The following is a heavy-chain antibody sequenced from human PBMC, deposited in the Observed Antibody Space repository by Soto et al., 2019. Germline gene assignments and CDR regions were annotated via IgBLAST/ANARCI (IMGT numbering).Heavy chain of an antibody. CDR3: ARVGVDSSGYPGRDDAFDI. D-gene: IGHD3-22*01. CDR2: ISSSGSTI. Sequence: GGSLRLSCAASGFTFSSYEMNWVRQAPGKGLEWVSYISSSGSTIYYADSVKGRFTISRDNDKNSLYLQMNSLRAEDTAVYYCARVGVDSSGYPGRDDAFDIWGQGTMVPVSS. V-gene: IGHV3-48*03. CDR1: GFTFSSYE. J-gene: IGHJ3*02.